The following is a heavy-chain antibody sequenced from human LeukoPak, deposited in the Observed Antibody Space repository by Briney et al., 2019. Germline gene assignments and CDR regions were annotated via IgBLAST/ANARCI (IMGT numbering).Heavy chain of an antibody. Sequence: GGSLRLSCAASGFTFSSYGMHWVRQAPGKGLEWVAVISYDGSNKYYADSVKGRFTISRDNSKNMLYLQMNSLRAEDTAVYYCAKDGQEGELLTPPDAFDIWGQGTMVTVSS. V-gene: IGHV3-30*18. D-gene: IGHD1-26*01. CDR1: GFTFSSYG. CDR3: AKDGQEGELLTPPDAFDI. CDR2: ISYDGSNK. J-gene: IGHJ3*02.